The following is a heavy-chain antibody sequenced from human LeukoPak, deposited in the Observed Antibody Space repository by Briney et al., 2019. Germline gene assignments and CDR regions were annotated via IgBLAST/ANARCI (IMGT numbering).Heavy chain of an antibody. CDR3: ARRDYYYYYMDV. CDR1: GYTFTSYG. Sequence: GASVKVSCKASGYTFTSYGISWVRQAPGQGLEWMGWIIAYNGNTNYAQKLQGRVTMTTDTSTSTAYMELRSLRSDDTAVYSCARRDYYYYYMDVWGNGTTVTVSS. V-gene: IGHV1-18*01. CDR2: IIAYNGNT. J-gene: IGHJ6*03.